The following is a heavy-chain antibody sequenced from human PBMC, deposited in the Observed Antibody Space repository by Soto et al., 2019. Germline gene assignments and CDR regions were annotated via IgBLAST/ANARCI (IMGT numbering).Heavy chain of an antibody. Sequence: QTGGSLRLSCAASGFIFSTYDMHWVRQAPGKGLEWVARISYAGTDKYYADSVKGRFTISRDNSKDTLYLQMNSLRADDTAVYYCARVVQTPMLLYYWGQGALVNVSS. CDR3: ARVVQTPMLLYY. V-gene: IGHV3-33*05. D-gene: IGHD3-10*01. J-gene: IGHJ4*02. CDR2: ISYAGTDK. CDR1: GFIFSTYD.